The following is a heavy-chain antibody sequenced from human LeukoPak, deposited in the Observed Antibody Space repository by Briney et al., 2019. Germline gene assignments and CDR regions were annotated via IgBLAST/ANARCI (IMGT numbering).Heavy chain of an antibody. J-gene: IGHJ4*02. D-gene: IGHD5-24*01. V-gene: IGHV4-59*01. Sequence: SETLSLTCTVSGGSISTYYWSWIRQPPGKGLEWFGYIYYSGSTNYTPSLKSRVTISVDTSKNQFSLNLSSVTAADTAVYYCARGRSRDGYNYDYWGQGTLVTVSS. CDR2: IYYSGST. CDR1: GGSISTYY. CDR3: ARGRSRDGYNYDY.